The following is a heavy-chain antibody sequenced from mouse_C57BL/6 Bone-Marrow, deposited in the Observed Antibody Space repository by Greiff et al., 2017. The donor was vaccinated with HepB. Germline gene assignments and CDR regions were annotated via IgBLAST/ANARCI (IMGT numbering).Heavy chain of an antibody. CDR3: ARWGGLCY. V-gene: IGHV1-82*01. Sequence: QVQLQQSGPELVKPGASVKISCKASGYAFSSSWMNWVKQRPGKGLEWIGRIYPGDGDTNYNGKFKGKATLTADKSSSTAYMQLSSLTSEDSAVYFCARWGGLCYWGQGTLVTVSA. CDR1: GYAFSSSW. CDR2: IYPGDGDT. J-gene: IGHJ3*01.